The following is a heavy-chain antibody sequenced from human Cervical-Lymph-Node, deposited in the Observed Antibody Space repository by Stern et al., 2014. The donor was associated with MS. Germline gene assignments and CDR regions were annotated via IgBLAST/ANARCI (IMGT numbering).Heavy chain of an antibody. CDR3: AKDSKMLALDY. Sequence: VQLVQSGGGVVQPGRSLRLSCAASGFTFSSYDMHWVRQAPGKGLEWVAVISYDGSNKYYADSVKGRFTISRENSKNTLYLQMNSLRAEDAAVYYCAKDSKMLALDYWGQGTLVTVSS. V-gene: IGHV3-30*18. CDR2: ISYDGSNK. J-gene: IGHJ4*02. D-gene: IGHD3-10*02. CDR1: GFTFSSYD.